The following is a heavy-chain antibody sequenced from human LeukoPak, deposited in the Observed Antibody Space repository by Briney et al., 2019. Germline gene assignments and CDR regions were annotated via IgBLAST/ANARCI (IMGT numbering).Heavy chain of an antibody. D-gene: IGHD2-15*01. CDR3: ARGRKNCRGGGSCYSPALYYFDY. CDR1: GYTFTSYD. Sequence: ASVKVSCKASGYTFTSYDINWVRQATGQGLEWMGWMNPNSGNTGYAQKFQGRVTITRNTSISTAYMELSSLRSEDTAVYYCARGRKNCRGGGSCYSPALYYFDYWGQGTLVTVSS. V-gene: IGHV1-8*03. CDR2: MNPNSGNT. J-gene: IGHJ4*02.